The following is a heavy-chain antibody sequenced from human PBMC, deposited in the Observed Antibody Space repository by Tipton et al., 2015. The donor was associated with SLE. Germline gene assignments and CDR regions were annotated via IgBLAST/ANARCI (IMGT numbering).Heavy chain of an antibody. CDR2: IHRRGST. CDR1: GDSVSSDKW. V-gene: IGHV4-4*02. CDR3: ARQYLPGSGPSFDS. J-gene: IGHJ4*02. Sequence: TLSLTCDVSGDSVSSDKWWSWVRQSPGKGLEWIGEIHRRGSTHYNPSVKSRVTISLDRSKNQISLSLTTVTAADTAVYYCARQYLPGSGPSFDSWGQGTLVTVSS. D-gene: IGHD2/OR15-2a*01.